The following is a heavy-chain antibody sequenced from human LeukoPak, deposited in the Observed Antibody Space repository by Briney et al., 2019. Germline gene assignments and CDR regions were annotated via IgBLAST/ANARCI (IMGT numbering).Heavy chain of an antibody. CDR2: ISSSTTII. D-gene: IGHD3-10*01. CDR3: ANGLLWFGELAFDY. J-gene: IGHJ4*02. Sequence: GGSLRLSCAASGFTFSSYSMTWVRQAPGKGLEWVSYISSSTTIIYYADSVRGRFTISRDNSKNTLYLQMNSLRAEDTAVYYCANGLLWFGELAFDYWGQGTLVTVSS. CDR1: GFTFSSYS. V-gene: IGHV3-48*01.